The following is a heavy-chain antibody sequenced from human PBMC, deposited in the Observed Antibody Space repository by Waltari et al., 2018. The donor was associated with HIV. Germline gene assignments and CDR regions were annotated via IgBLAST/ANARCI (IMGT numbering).Heavy chain of an antibody. J-gene: IGHJ6*02. CDR2: ISSSGSTI. V-gene: IGHV3-11*01. Sequence: QVQLVESGGGLVKPGGSLRLSCAASGFTSSDYYMSWIRQAPGKGLEWVSYISSSGSTIYYADSVKGRFTISRDNAKNSLYLQMNSLRAEDTAVYYCARARVVVAATYYYYYGMDVWGQGTTVTVSS. CDR3: ARARVVVAATYYYYYGMDV. CDR1: GFTSSDYY. D-gene: IGHD2-15*01.